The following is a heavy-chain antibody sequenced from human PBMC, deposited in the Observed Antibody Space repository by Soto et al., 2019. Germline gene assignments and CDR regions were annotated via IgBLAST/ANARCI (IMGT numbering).Heavy chain of an antibody. D-gene: IGHD2-21*02. J-gene: IGHJ3*02. CDR3: ATVDPHIVVVTATTDAFDI. V-gene: IGHV1-18*01. CDR2: ISTFNGDT. Sequence: ASVKVSCKASGYTFTNFGISWVRQAPGQGLEWMGWISTFNGDTNYAQNVQGRVTLTTDTTTSTAYMELSSLRSEDTAVYYCATVDPHIVVVTATTDAFDIWGQGTMVTVSS. CDR1: GYTFTNFG.